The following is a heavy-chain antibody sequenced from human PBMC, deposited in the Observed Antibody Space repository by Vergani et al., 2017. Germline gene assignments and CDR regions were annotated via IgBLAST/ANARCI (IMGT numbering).Heavy chain of an antibody. CDR2: INHSGST. CDR1: GGSFSGYY. CDR3: ARGGGKYYGGMEV. J-gene: IGHJ6*04. V-gene: IGHV4-34*01. Sequence: QVQLQQWGAGLLKPSETLSLTCAVYGGSFSGYYWSWIRQPPGKGLEWIGEINHSGSTNYNPSLKSRVTISVDTSKNQFSLKLSSVTAADTAVYYCARGGGKYYGGMEVWGEGTTVTVSS. D-gene: IGHD3-10*01.